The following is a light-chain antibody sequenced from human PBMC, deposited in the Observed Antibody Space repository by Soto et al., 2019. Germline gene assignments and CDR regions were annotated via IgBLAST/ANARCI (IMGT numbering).Light chain of an antibody. V-gene: IGKV3-15*01. J-gene: IGKJ1*01. Sequence: EVVMTQSPDTLSVSPGERATLSCRASQSVSSNLAWYQQKLGQAPRLLIYGASTRAAGVPARFSGSGSGTVFTLTISSLQSEDFAIYYCQQYSTWPRTFGQGTKVEIK. CDR2: GAS. CDR1: QSVSSN. CDR3: QQYSTWPRT.